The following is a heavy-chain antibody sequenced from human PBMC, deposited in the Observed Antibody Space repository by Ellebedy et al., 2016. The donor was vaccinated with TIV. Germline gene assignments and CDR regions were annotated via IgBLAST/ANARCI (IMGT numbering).Heavy chain of an antibody. V-gene: IGHV3-15*01. CDR3: ATSSGWYKVFDY. CDR1: GFTFSNAW. Sequence: GESLKISCAASGFTFSNAWMSWVRQAPGKGLEWVGRIKSKTDGGTTDYAAPVKGRFTISRDDSQNTLYLQMNSLKTEDTAVYYCATSSGWYKVFDYWGQGTLVTVSS. D-gene: IGHD6-19*01. J-gene: IGHJ4*02. CDR2: IKSKTDGGTT.